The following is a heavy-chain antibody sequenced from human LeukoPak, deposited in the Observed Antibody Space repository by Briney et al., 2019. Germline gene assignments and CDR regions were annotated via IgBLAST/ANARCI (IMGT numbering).Heavy chain of an antibody. D-gene: IGHD3-10*01. CDR2: IWYDGSNK. Sequence: PGRSQRLSCAASGFTFSSYGMHWVRQAPGKGLEWVAVIWYDGSNKYYADSVKGRFTISRDNSKNTLYLQMNSLRAEDTAVYYCARDSGYGSGSGIDYWGQGTLVTVSS. CDR1: GFTFSSYG. J-gene: IGHJ4*02. CDR3: ARDSGYGSGSGIDY. V-gene: IGHV3-33*01.